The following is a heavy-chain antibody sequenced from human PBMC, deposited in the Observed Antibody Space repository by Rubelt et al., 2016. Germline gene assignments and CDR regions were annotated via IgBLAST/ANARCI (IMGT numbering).Heavy chain of an antibody. V-gene: IGHV4-34*01. CDR1: GGSFSGYY. J-gene: IGHJ5*02. CDR2: ITHSGST. CDR3: ARGGRYYGSGSYQRHNWFDP. Sequence: QVQLQQWGAGLLKPSETLSLTCAVYGGSFSGYYWSWIRQPPGKGLEWMGEITHSGSTNYNPSLKSRVTISVDTSKNQFSLKLGSVTAADTAVYYCARGGRYYGSGSYQRHNWFDPWGQGTLVTVSS. D-gene: IGHD3-10*01.